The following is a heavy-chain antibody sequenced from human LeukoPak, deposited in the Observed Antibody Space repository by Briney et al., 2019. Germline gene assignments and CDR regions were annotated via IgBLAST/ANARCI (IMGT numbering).Heavy chain of an antibody. Sequence: GGSLRLSCAASGFTFSSYSMNWVRQAPGKGLEWVSSISSSSSYIYYADSVKGRFTISRDNAKNSLYLQMNSLRAEDTAVYYCASLEDSSGWFHNSDYWGQGTLVTVSS. D-gene: IGHD6-19*01. CDR3: ASLEDSSGWFHNSDY. J-gene: IGHJ4*02. CDR2: ISSSSSYI. CDR1: GFTFSSYS. V-gene: IGHV3-21*01.